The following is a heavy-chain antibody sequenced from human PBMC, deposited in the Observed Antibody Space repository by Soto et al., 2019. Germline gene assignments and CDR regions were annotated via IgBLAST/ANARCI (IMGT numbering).Heavy chain of an antibody. V-gene: IGHV4-34*01. CDR3: ARGLILWFGELSRRGGYYYYMDV. Sequence: QVQLHQWGAGLLKPSETLSLTCAVYGGSFSGYQWTWIRQTPGKGLEWIGEINDSGNINYNPSLKSRVTILLDTPKKQFSLKLSSVTAADSAVYYCARGLILWFGELSRRGGYYYYMDVWGKGTTVTVSS. CDR2: INDSGNI. CDR1: GGSFSGYQ. D-gene: IGHD3-10*01. J-gene: IGHJ6*03.